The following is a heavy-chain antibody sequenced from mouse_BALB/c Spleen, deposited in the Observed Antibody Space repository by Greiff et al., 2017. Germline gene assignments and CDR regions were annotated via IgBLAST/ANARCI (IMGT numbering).Heavy chain of an antibody. J-gene: IGHJ2*01. D-gene: IGHD4-1*01. CDR1: GYAFTNYL. Sequence: QVQLQQSGAELVRPGTSVKVSCKASGYAFTNYLIEWVKQRPGQGLEWIGVINPGSGGTNYNEKFKGKATLTADKSSSTAYMQLSSLTSDDSAVYFCARSGVGRGDYWGQGTTLTVSS. CDR2: INPGSGGT. V-gene: IGHV1-54*03. CDR3: ARSGVGRGDY.